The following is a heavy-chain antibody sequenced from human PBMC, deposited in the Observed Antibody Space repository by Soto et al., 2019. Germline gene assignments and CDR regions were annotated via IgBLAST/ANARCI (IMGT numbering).Heavy chain of an antibody. CDR2: ISKSGSTR. CDR1: GFTFSSYG. V-gene: IGHV3-48*02. D-gene: IGHD2-2*01. Sequence: EVQLVESGGGSVQPGGSLRLSCVASGFTFSSYGMNWVRQGPGKGLEWLSSISKSGSTRYYADSVKGRFTISRDNAKNSLYRQINSLRDEEMAVYYCARDWYCVSASCSFFHDVWGQGTTVTVSS. CDR3: ARDWYCVSASCSFFHDV. J-gene: IGHJ6*02.